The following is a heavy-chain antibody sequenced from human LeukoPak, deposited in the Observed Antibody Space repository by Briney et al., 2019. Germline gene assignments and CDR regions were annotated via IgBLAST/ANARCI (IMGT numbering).Heavy chain of an antibody. CDR3: AREYYYDSSGVGYFDY. Sequence: ETLSLTCTVSGGSISSYYWSWVRQAPGKGLEWVSAISGSGGSTYYADSVKGRFTISRDNAKNSLYLQMNSLRAEDTAVYYCAREYYYDSSGVGYFDYWGQGTLVTVSS. D-gene: IGHD3-22*01. V-gene: IGHV3-21*01. CDR1: GGSISSYY. J-gene: IGHJ4*02. CDR2: ISGSGGST.